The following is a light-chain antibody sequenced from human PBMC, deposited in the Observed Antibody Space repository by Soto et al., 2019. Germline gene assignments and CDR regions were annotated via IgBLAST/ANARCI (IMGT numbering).Light chain of an antibody. J-gene: IGKJ1*01. Sequence: EIVLTQSPGTLSLSPGERATLSCRASRSVITFLAWYHQRPCQAPRLLISEASNRAAGIPARFSGSGSGTDFTLTISGLETEDFAVYYCQQGHNWPLTFGQGTRVEIK. V-gene: IGKV3-11*01. CDR1: RSVITF. CDR2: EAS. CDR3: QQGHNWPLT.